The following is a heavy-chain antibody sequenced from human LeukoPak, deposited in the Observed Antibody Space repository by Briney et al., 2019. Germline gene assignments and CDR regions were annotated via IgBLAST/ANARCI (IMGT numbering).Heavy chain of an antibody. CDR2: INPNSGGT. Sequence: ASVKVSCKASGYTFTGYYMHWVRQAPGQGLEWMGWINPNSGGTNYAQKVQGRVTMTRDTSISTAYMELSRLRSDDTAVYYCARVVTIFGVVVFDYWGQGTLVTVSS. J-gene: IGHJ4*02. CDR3: ARVVTIFGVVVFDY. V-gene: IGHV1-2*02. D-gene: IGHD3-3*01. CDR1: GYTFTGYY.